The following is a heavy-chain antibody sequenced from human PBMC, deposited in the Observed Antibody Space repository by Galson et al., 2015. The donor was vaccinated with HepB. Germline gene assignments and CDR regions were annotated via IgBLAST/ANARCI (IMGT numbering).Heavy chain of an antibody. CDR1: GGSISSYY. J-gene: IGHJ5*02. CDR2: IYYSGST. CDR3: ARAAVAGRHFGFDP. V-gene: IGHV4-59*01. D-gene: IGHD6-19*01. Sequence: SETLSLTCTVSGGSISSYYWSWIRQPPGKGLEWIGYIYYSGSTNYNPSLKSRVTISVDTSKNQFSLKLSSVTAADTAVYYCARAAVAGRHFGFDPWGQGTLVTVSS.